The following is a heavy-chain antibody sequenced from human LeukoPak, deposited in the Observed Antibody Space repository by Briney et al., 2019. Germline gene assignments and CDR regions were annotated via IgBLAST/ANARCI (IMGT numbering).Heavy chain of an antibody. D-gene: IGHD3-22*01. CDR2: ISGSGGST. J-gene: IGHJ4*02. CDR3: ATLRRTMIVVVREDY. Sequence: GGSLRLSCAASGFTFSSYAMSRVRQAPGKGLEWVSAISGSGGSTYYADSVKGRFTISRDNSKNTLYLQMNSLRAEDTAVYYCATLRRTMIVVVREDYWGQGTLVTVSS. CDR1: GFTFSSYA. V-gene: IGHV3-23*01.